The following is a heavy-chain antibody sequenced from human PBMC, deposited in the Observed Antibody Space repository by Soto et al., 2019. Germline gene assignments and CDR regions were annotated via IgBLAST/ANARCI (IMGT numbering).Heavy chain of an antibody. V-gene: IGHV4-59*01. J-gene: IGHJ6*02. CDR2: IYYSGST. Sequence: PSETLSLTCTVSGGSISSYYWSWIRQPPGKGLEWIGYIYYSGSTNYNPSLKSRVTISVDTSKTQFSLKLSSVTAADTAVYYCARAPLLEWSSSGWYRNYYYYGMDVWGQGTTVTVSS. D-gene: IGHD6-19*01. CDR3: ARAPLLEWSSSGWYRNYYYYGMDV. CDR1: GGSISSYY.